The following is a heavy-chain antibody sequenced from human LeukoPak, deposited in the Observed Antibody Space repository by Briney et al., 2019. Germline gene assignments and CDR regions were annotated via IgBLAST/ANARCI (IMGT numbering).Heavy chain of an antibody. Sequence: ASVKVSCKSSGYTFTGYFLHWVRRAPGQGFEWMGWINPNSGDTSYTQTFQGRVTMTRDTSNSTAYMELSSLRSDDTAVYYCARAQSLTAPAGTFANSSGQGTLVSVSS. J-gene: IGHJ4*02. CDR2: INPNSGDT. D-gene: IGHD6-13*01. V-gene: IGHV1-2*02. CDR1: GYTFTGYF. CDR3: ARAQSLTAPAGTFANS.